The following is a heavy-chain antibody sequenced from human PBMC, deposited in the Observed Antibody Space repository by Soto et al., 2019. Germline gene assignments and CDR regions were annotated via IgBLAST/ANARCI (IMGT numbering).Heavy chain of an antibody. V-gene: IGHV1-18*01. CDR2: LSGDNGDI. D-gene: IGHD2-15*01. CDR1: DYTFNSYG. CDR3: AGSRGFGFNF. J-gene: IGHJ4*02. Sequence: QVQLVQSGDELKKPGASVKVSCKASDYTFNSYGISWVRKAPGQGLEWMGWLSGDNGDIKYAQKFQGRVTMTTDISTSPDYMELRSLSSHDTAVYFCAGSRGFGFNFWGQGTLVTVSS.